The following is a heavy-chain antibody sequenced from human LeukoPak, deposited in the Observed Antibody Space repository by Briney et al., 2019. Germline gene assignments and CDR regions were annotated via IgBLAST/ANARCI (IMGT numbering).Heavy chain of an antibody. CDR1: GGSFSGYY. D-gene: IGHD5-18*01. CDR2: INHSGST. Sequence: SETLSLTCAVYGGSFSGYYWSWIRQPPGKGLEWIGEINHSGSTNYNPSLKSRATISVDTSKNQFSLKLSSVTAADTAVHYCARGWLQLPFDYWGQGTLVTVSS. CDR3: ARGWLQLPFDY. J-gene: IGHJ4*02. V-gene: IGHV4-34*01.